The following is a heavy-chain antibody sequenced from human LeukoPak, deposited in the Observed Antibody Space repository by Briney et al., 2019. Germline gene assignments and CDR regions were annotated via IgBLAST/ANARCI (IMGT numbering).Heavy chain of an antibody. CDR1: GFAVSSNY. Sequence: GGSLRLSCAASGFAVSSNYMSWVRQAPGKGLEWVSVIYRGGSTYYADSVKGRFTISRDNSKNMLYLQMNSLRAEDTAVYYCARDGGAAAGYWGQGTLVTVSS. D-gene: IGHD6-13*01. CDR2: IYRGGST. CDR3: ARDGGAAAGY. J-gene: IGHJ4*02. V-gene: IGHV3-66*01.